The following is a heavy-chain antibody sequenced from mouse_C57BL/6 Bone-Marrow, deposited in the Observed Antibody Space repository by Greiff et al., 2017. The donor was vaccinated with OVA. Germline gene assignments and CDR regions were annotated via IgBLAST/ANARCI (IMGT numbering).Heavy chain of an antibody. Sequence: QVQLQQSGPGLVQPSQSLSITCTVSGFSLTSYGVHWVRQSPGKGLEWLGVIWSGGSTDYNAAFISRLSISKDNSKSQVFFKMNSLQADDTAIYYCARKDANWDPYYYAMDYWGQGTSVTVSS. CDR1: GFSLTSYG. CDR3: ARKDANWDPYYYAMDY. V-gene: IGHV2-2*01. J-gene: IGHJ4*01. CDR2: IWSGGST. D-gene: IGHD4-1*01.